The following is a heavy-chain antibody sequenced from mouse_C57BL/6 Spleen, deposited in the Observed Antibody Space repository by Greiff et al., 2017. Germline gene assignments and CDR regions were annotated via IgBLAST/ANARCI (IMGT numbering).Heavy chain of an antibody. V-gene: IGHV1-64*01. Sequence: QVQLQQPGAELVKPGASVKLSCKASGYTFTSYWMHWVKQRPGQGLEWIGMIHPNSGSTNYNEKFKSKATLTVDKSSSTAYMQLSSLTSEDSAVYYCARKTGYYDYAVAWFAYWGQGTLVTVSA. CDR2: IHPNSGST. D-gene: IGHD2-4*01. CDR1: GYTFTSYW. CDR3: ARKTGYYDYAVAWFAY. J-gene: IGHJ3*01.